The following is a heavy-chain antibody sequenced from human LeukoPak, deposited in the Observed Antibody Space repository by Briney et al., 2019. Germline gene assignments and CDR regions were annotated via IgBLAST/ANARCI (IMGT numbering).Heavy chain of an antibody. CDR2: ISGSGGST. Sequence: GGSLRLSCAASGFTFSSYAMSWVRQAPGKGLEWVSDISGSGGSTYYADSVKGRFTISRDNSKNTLYLQMNSLRAEDTAVYYCAKDPVDIVVVPAAISFDYWGQGTLVTVSS. CDR3: AKDPVDIVVVPAAISFDY. CDR1: GFTFSSYA. D-gene: IGHD2-2*02. J-gene: IGHJ4*02. V-gene: IGHV3-23*01.